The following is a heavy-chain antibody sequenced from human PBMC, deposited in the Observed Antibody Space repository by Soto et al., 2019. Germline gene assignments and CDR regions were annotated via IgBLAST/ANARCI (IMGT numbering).Heavy chain of an antibody. V-gene: IGHV1-18*04. Sequence: QVHLVPSGGEVKKPGASVTVSCKASGYTFNRHGITWVRQAPVQGLEWMGWISGYNGDINYEQKFQGRVTLSSDTLTSTVYLELKSLRFDDPAVYYCARVRIVGAREIDFWGQGTLVTVSS. J-gene: IGHJ4*02. CDR2: ISGYNGDI. CDR1: GYTFNRHG. D-gene: IGHD1-26*01. CDR3: ARVRIVGAREIDF.